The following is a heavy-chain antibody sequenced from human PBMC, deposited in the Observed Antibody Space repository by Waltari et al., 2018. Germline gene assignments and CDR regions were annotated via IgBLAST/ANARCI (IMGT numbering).Heavy chain of an antibody. V-gene: IGHV3-7*01. CDR1: GFTFGGFV. CDR3: ARPPPGVVADAYDY. D-gene: IGHD2-15*01. Sequence: VQLVQSGGGLVQPGGSQRLSCIGSGFTFGGFVMSWVRQAPGKGLDGVANIKQDGSEEYYVDSVKGRFTISRDNAKKSLYLQMNSLRVEDTAVYYCARPPPGVVADAYDYWGQGTLVTVSS. CDR2: IKQDGSEE. J-gene: IGHJ4*02.